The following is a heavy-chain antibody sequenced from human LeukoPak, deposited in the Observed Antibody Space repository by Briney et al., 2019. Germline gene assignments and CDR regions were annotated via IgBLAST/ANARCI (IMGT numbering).Heavy chain of an antibody. CDR2: IKQDGSEK. CDR3: ARDRLAVAGTGGY. D-gene: IGHD6-19*01. Sequence: GGSLRLSCAASGFTFSSYWMSRVRQAPGKGLEWVANIKQDGSEKYYVDSVKGRFTISRDNAKNSLYLQMNSLRAEDTAVYYCARDRLAVAGTGGYWGQGTLVTVSS. J-gene: IGHJ4*02. CDR1: GFTFSSYW. V-gene: IGHV3-7*04.